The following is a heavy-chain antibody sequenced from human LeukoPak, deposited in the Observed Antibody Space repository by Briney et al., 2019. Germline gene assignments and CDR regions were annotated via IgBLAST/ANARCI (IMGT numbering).Heavy chain of an antibody. Sequence: GGSLRLSCAASGFTVTSNHMTWVRQAPGKGLEWVSVTYSGGTTYYADSVKARFTTSRDNSKNTLYLQMDYLRAEDTTVYYCTRECPTAVTCFDYWGQGTLVTVSS. J-gene: IGHJ4*02. CDR1: GFTVTSNH. D-gene: IGHD4-17*01. V-gene: IGHV3-66*01. CDR3: TRECPTAVTCFDY. CDR2: TYSGGTT.